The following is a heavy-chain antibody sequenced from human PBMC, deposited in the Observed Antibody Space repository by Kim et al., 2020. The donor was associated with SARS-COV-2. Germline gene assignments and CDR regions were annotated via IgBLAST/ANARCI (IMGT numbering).Heavy chain of an antibody. V-gene: IGHV4-34*01. CDR3: ARAPPPRGYSYGYFDY. CDR1: GGSFSGYY. D-gene: IGHD5-18*01. J-gene: IGHJ4*01. CDR2: INHSGST. Sequence: SETLSLTCAVYGGSFSGYYWSWIRQPPGKGLEWIGEINHSGSTNYNPSLKSRVTISVDTSKNQFSLKLSSVTAADTAVYYCARAPPPRGYSYGYFDYWG.